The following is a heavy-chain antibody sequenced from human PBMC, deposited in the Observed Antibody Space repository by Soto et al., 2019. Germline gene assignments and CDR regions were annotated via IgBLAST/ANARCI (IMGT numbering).Heavy chain of an antibody. CDR1: GGSLSTYY. CDR2: MSYSGSS. Sequence: QVRLQESGPGLVKPSETLSLPCTVSGGSLSTYYWSWIRQPPGKGLEWIVYMSYSGSSNYNPSLKSRVTMSVDTSKNQVSLKLSSVTAADTAVYYCARTRITSTAATFDPWGQGPLVTVSS. D-gene: IGHD1-20*01. CDR3: ARTRITSTAATFDP. J-gene: IGHJ5*02. V-gene: IGHV4-59*01.